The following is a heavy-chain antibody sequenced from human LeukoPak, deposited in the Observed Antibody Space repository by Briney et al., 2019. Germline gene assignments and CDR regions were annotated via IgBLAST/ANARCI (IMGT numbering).Heavy chain of an antibody. J-gene: IGHJ5*02. CDR1: EFSVGHNY. CDR3: ARVAGWHWFDP. D-gene: IGHD6-19*01. Sequence: GGSLRLSCAASEFSVGHNYMTWVRQAPGRGLEWVSSIRPSGDNTYYGDSVKGRFTISRDNSKNTVYLQMNNMRVDDAAVYYCARVAGWHWFDPWGQGTLVTVSS. CDR2: IRPSGDNT. V-gene: IGHV3-23*01.